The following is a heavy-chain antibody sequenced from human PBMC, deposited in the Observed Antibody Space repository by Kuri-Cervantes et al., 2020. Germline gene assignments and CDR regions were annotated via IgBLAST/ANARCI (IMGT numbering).Heavy chain of an antibody. Sequence: ASVKVSCKASGYTFTSYYINWVRQATGQGLEWMGWMNPNSGNTGYAQKFQGRVTMTRNTSISTAYMELSSLRSEDTAMYYCASANYDSSGYFFGLHYWGQGTLVTVSS. CDR1: GYTFTSYY. D-gene: IGHD3-22*01. CDR2: MNPNSGNT. CDR3: ASANYDSSGYFFGLHY. V-gene: IGHV1-8*02. J-gene: IGHJ4*02.